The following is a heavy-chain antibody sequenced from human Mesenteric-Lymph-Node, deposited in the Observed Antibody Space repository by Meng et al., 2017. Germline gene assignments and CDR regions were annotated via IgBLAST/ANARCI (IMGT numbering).Heavy chain of an antibody. V-gene: IGHV4-31*02. CDR2: IYYTGST. CDR3: ARTNNGDYNWFDP. D-gene: IGHD4-17*01. CDR1: GGSINSGDYY. Sequence: LQVSGPGLMTSSHTPSLTCTVYGGSINSGDYYWSWIRQPPAKGLEWIGYIYYTGSTHYNPSLKSRVTISIDTSKNQFSLKLTSVTAADTAVYFCARTNNGDYNWFDPWGQGTLVTVSS. J-gene: IGHJ5*02.